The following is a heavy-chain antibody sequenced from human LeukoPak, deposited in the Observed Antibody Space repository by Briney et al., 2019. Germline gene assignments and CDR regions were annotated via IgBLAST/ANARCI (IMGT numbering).Heavy chain of an antibody. CDR2: ISSSSSYI. J-gene: IGHJ4*02. D-gene: IGHD1-26*01. V-gene: IGHV3-21*01. Sequence: GGSLRLSCAASGFTFSIYGMTWVRQAPGKGLEWVSSISSSSSYIHYTDSVKGRFTISRDNAKNSLYLQMSSLTAEDTALYYCARDSAELDYWGQGTLVTVSS. CDR1: GFTFSIYG. CDR3: ARDSAELDY.